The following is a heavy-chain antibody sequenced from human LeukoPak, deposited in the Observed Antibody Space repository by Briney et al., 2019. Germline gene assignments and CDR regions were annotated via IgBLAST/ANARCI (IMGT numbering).Heavy chain of an antibody. CDR1: GGSISSSSYY. CDR3: AREHPYCGSASYSPLMDV. J-gene: IGHJ6*02. Sequence: SETLSLTCTVSGGSISSSSYYWGWIRQPPGKGLEWIGSIYYSGSTYYNPSLKSRVTISLDTSKKQFSLKLSSVTAADTAVYYCAREHPYCGSASYSPLMDVWGQGTTVTVSS. CDR2: IYYSGST. D-gene: IGHD3-10*01. V-gene: IGHV4-39*02.